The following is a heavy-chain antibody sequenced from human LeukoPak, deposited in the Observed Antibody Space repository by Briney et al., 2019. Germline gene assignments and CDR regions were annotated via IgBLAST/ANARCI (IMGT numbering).Heavy chain of an antibody. D-gene: IGHD4-23*01. CDR3: ARGPNYGGNSKDFDY. Sequence: SETLSLTYAVYGGSFSGYYWSWIRQPPGKGLEWIGEINHSGSTNYNPSLKSRVTISVDTSKNQFSLKLSSVTAADTAVYYCARGPNYGGNSKDFDYWGQGTLVTVSS. V-gene: IGHV4-34*01. CDR1: GGSFSGYY. J-gene: IGHJ4*02. CDR2: INHSGST.